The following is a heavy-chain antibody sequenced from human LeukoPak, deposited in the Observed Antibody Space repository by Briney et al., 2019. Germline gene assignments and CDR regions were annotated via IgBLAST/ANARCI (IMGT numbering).Heavy chain of an antibody. V-gene: IGHV3-30*01. Sequence: GRSLRLSCAASRFTFSSYAMHWVRQAPGKGLEWVAVISYDGSNKYYADSVKGRFTISRDNSKNTLYLQMNSLRAEDTAVYYCAKEGVGAAIDYWGQGTLVTVSS. J-gene: IGHJ4*02. CDR3: AKEGVGAAIDY. D-gene: IGHD1-26*01. CDR1: RFTFSSYA. CDR2: ISYDGSNK.